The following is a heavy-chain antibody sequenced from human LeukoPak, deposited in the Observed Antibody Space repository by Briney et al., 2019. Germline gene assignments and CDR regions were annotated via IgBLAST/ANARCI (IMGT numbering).Heavy chain of an antibody. CDR3: ARETGAYYYYMDV. CDR1: GFTFSSYG. CDR2: IRYDGSNK. Sequence: PGGSLRLSCAASGFTFSSYGMHWVRQAPGKGLEWVAFIRYDGSNKYYADSVKGRFTISRDNSKNTLYLQMNSLRAEDTAVYYCARETGAYYYYMDVWGKGTTVTVSS. V-gene: IGHV3-30*02. J-gene: IGHJ6*03. D-gene: IGHD1-1*01.